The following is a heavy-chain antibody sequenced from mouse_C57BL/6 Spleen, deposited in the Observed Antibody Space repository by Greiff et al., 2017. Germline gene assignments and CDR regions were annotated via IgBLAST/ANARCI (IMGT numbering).Heavy chain of an antibody. D-gene: IGHD1-1*01. V-gene: IGHV1-55*01. CDR1: GYTFTSYW. J-gene: IGHJ4*01. CDR2: IYPGSGST. Sequence: QVQLQQPGAELVKPGASVKMSCKASGYTFTSYWITWVKQRPEQGLEWIGDIYPGSGSTNYNEKFKSKATLTVDTSSSTAYMQLSSLTSEDSAVLYCAKSDQRDLTVVATDAMDYWGQGTSVTVSS. CDR3: AKSDQRDLTVVATDAMDY.